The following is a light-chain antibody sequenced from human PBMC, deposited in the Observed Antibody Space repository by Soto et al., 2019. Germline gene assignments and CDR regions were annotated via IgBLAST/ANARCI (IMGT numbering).Light chain of an antibody. CDR2: DVS. CDR3: CSYAGSYTHV. CDR1: SSDVGGYNY. Sequence: QSALTQPRSVSGSPGQSVTISCTGTSSDVGGYNYVSWYQQHPGKAPKLMIYDVSKRPSGVPDRISGSKSGNTASLTISGLQAEDAADYYCCSYAGSYTHVFGTGTKLTVL. J-gene: IGLJ1*01. V-gene: IGLV2-11*01.